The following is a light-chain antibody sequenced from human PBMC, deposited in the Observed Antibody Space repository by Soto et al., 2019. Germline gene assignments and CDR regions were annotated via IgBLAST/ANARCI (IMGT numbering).Light chain of an antibody. CDR1: QGISRA. CDR2: DAS. CDR3: QQFNSYPQT. Sequence: AIPLPPSPSSLSASVGDRVTITCRASQGISRALAWYQQKPGKAPKLLIYDASSLESGVPSRFSGSGSGTDFTLTISSLQPEDCATDYCQQFNSYPQTFGQGTKVEIK. V-gene: IGKV1-13*02. J-gene: IGKJ1*01.